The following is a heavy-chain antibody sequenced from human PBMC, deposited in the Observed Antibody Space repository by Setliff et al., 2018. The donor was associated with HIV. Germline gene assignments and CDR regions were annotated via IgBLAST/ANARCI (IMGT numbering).Heavy chain of an antibody. J-gene: IGHJ4*02. V-gene: IGHV1-69*10. D-gene: IGHD2-15*01. Sequence: GASVKVSCKASGGTFNNYTITWVRQAPGQGLEWMGGIIPIRGIANTAQKFQGRVTITADKSTTTVYMDLSSLRSEDTAVYYCARNALDCSGSTCYAGDVYFDYWGQGILVTVSS. CDR2: IIPIRGIA. CDR3: ARNALDCSGSTCYAGDVYFDY. CDR1: GGTFNNYT.